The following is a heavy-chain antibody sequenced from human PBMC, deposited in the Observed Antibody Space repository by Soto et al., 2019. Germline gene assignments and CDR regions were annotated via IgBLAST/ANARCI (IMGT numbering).Heavy chain of an antibody. CDR2: IYYSGST. V-gene: IGHV4-59*01. J-gene: IGHJ4*01. CDR1: GGSISSYY. CDR3: ARGGSIRLGPGQSYLDY. Sequence: PSETLSLTCTVSGGSISSYYWNWIRQPPGKGLEWIGYIYYSGSTNYNPSLKSRVTISVDTSKNQFSLKLSSVTAADTAVYYCARGGSIRLGPGQSYLDYRAQRTLVPVSS. D-gene: IGHD2-2*02.